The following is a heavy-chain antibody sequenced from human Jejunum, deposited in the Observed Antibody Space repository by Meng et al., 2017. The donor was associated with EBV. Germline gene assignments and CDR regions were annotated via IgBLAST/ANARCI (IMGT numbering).Heavy chain of an antibody. CDR2: ISGSDSST. D-gene: IGHD5-18*01. V-gene: IGHV3-23*04. J-gene: IGHJ4*02. Sequence: VLAVGSGEGVVQPVRALTLSWAASGLTFGDYAMHGVRQAPGKGLEWVSSISGSDSSTYYGDSVKGRFTISRDNSKNTLYLQMNSLRAEDAAVYYCVKDDLGSYDYWGQGTLVTVSS. CDR3: VKDDLGSYDY. CDR1: GLTFGDYA.